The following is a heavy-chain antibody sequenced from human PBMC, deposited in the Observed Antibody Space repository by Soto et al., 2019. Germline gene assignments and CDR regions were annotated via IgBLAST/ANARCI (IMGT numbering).Heavy chain of an antibody. J-gene: IGHJ4*02. CDR2: LSSTGSTI. V-gene: IGHV3-11*01. Sequence: PGGSLRLSFAAAGFSFSGYYMRAIGQAPGKGLEWVSYLSSTGSTISHADSVNGRFTISRDNAKTSLYLQMNSLGAEDAAVYYCARDPYSGGLGAQVTVSS. CDR1: GFSFSGYY. D-gene: IGHD2-21*01. CDR3: ARDPYS.